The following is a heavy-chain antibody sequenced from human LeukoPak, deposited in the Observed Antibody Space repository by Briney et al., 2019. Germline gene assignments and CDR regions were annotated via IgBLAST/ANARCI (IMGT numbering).Heavy chain of an antibody. CDR2: INPSGTGT. CDR1: GYTITNNY. D-gene: IGHD1-26*01. V-gene: IGHV1-46*01. CDR3: ARDNSVGETAWWFDP. Sequence: ASVKVSCKASGYTITNNYMHWVRQAPGQGLEWMGVINPSGTGTSYAQKFQGRITMSRDTSTSTVYMELTSLTSDDTAVYYCARDNSVGETAWWFDPWGQGTLVTVSS. J-gene: IGHJ5*02.